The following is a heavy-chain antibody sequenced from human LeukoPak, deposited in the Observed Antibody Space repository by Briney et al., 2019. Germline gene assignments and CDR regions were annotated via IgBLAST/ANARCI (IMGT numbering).Heavy chain of an antibody. D-gene: IGHD5-18*01. J-gene: IGHJ4*02. V-gene: IGHV3-21*01. CDR1: GFTFSSYS. CDR3: ARDSAAMVATATDY. CDR2: ISSSSSYI. Sequence: PGGSLRLSCAASGFTFSSYSMNWVRQAPGKGLEWVSSISSSSSYIYYADSVKGRFTISRDNSKNTLYLQMNSLRAEDTAVYYCARDSAAMVATATDYWGQGTLVTVSS.